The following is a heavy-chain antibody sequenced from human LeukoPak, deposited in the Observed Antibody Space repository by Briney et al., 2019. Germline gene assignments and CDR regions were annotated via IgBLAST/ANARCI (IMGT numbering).Heavy chain of an antibody. CDR3: AHVQVANNMGGATYFDY. Sequence: GGSLRLSCAASGFTFSSYAMSWVRQAPGKGLEWVSAISGSGGSTYYADSVKGRFTISRDNSKNTLYLQMNSLRADQTGVSSCAHVQVANNMGGATYFDYWGQGTLVTVSS. J-gene: IGHJ4*02. V-gene: IGHV3-23*01. CDR1: GFTFSSYA. D-gene: IGHD1-26*01. CDR2: ISGSGGST.